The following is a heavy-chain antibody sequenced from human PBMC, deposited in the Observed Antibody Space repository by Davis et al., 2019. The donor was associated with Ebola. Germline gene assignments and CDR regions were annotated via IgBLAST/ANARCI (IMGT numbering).Heavy chain of an antibody. Sequence: GGSLTLSCKGSGSSFTSYWIGWVRQMPGKGLEWMGIIYPGDSDTRYSPSFQGHVTISADKSISTAYLQWSSLKASDTAMYYCARQWRSYRESDYWGQGTLVTVPS. CDR2: IYPGDSDT. J-gene: IGHJ4*02. CDR1: GSSFTSYW. D-gene: IGHD3-16*02. V-gene: IGHV5-51*01. CDR3: ARQWRSYRESDY.